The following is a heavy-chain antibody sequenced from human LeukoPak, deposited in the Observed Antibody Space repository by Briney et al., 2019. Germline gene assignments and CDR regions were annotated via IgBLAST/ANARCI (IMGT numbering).Heavy chain of an antibody. D-gene: IGHD3-10*01. Sequence: SETLSLTCTVSGGSISSSSYYWGWIRQPPGKGLEWIGSIYYSGSTYYNPSLKSRVTISVDTSKNQFSLKLSSVTAADTAVYYCARRRLLWLLPFDYWGQGTLVTVSS. V-gene: IGHV4-39*01. CDR1: GGSISSSSYY. CDR2: IYYSGST. CDR3: ARRRLLWLLPFDY. J-gene: IGHJ4*02.